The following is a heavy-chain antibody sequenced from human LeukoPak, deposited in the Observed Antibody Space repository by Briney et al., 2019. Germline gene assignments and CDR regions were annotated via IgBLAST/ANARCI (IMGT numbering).Heavy chain of an antibody. CDR2: I. J-gene: IGHJ4*02. D-gene: IGHD3-10*01. CDR3: AKERYYDSGSYYNSPFDY. V-gene: IGHV3-23*01. Sequence: GGSLRLSCAASGFSFSNYAMSWVRQAPGKGLEWVSAIKGRFTISRDNSKNTLYLQMNSLRAEDTAVYYCAKERYYDSGSYYNSPFDYWGQGTLVTVSS. CDR1: GFSFSNYA.